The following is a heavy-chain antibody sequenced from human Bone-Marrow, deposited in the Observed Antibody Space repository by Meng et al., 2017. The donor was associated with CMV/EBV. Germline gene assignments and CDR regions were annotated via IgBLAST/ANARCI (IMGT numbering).Heavy chain of an antibody. V-gene: IGHV1-2*02. J-gene: IGHJ6*02. CDR1: GYTFTGYY. D-gene: IGHD6-6*01. CDR2: INPNSGGT. Sequence: ASVKVSCKASGYTFTGYYMHWVRQAPGQGLEWMGWINPNSGGTNYAQKFQGRVTMTRDTSISTAYMELSSLRSEDTAVYYCARGDRAARPDLGDVWGQGTTVTVSS. CDR3: ARGDRAARPDLGDV.